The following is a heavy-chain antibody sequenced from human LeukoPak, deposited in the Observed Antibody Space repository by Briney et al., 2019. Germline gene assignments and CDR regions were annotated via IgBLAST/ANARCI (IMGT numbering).Heavy chain of an antibody. CDR1: GFRFTGYW. CDR2: IDPSGHIT. V-gene: IGHV1-46*01. CDR3: VRDNSIADRGWWFDP. Sequence: GASVKVSCKASGFRFTGYWMDWVRQAPGQGLEWMGIIDPSGHITNSAQKFQGRLTVTRDTPTSTVYMELSSLRSDDTAVYYCVRDNSIADRGWWFDPWGQGTLVTVSS. D-gene: IGHD1-14*01. J-gene: IGHJ5*02.